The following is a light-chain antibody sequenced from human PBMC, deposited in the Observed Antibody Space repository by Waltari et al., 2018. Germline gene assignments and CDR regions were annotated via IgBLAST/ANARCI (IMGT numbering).Light chain of an antibody. CDR3: QQHNDWPRT. CDR2: SAS. J-gene: IGKJ1*01. V-gene: IGKV3-15*01. CDR1: QSVSIN. Sequence: EVEMTQSPATLSVSPGERVTLSCRASQSVSINLSWYQQKPGQAPSLLMYSASIRAAGVPARFSGSGSGTEFALTISSLQSEDIAVYYCQQHNDWPRTFGQGTKVEI.